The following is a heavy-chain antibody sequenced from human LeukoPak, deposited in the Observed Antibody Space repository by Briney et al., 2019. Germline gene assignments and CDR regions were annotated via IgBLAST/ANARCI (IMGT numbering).Heavy chain of an antibody. CDR1: GFTFSNAW. CDR2: IKSKTDGGTT. Sequence: GGSLRLSCAASGFTFSNAWMSWVRQAPGKGLEWVGRIKSKTDGGTTDYAAPVKGRFTISRDDSKNTLYLQMNSLKTEDTAVYYCTTDITMVRGVTYEGYDAFDIWGQGTMVTVSS. J-gene: IGHJ3*02. CDR3: TTDITMVRGVTYEGYDAFDI. V-gene: IGHV3-15*01. D-gene: IGHD3-10*01.